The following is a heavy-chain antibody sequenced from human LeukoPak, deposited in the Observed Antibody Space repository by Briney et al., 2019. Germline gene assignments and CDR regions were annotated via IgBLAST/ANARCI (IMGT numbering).Heavy chain of an antibody. Sequence: GGSLRLSCAASGFTFSGSAMHWVRQASGKGLEWVGRIKSKTDGGTTDYAAPVKGRFTISRDDSKNTLYLQMNSLKTEDTAVYYCTTDRWEEGAFDIWGQGTMVTVSS. D-gene: IGHD1-26*01. CDR2: IKSKTDGGTT. CDR3: TTDRWEEGAFDI. J-gene: IGHJ3*02. V-gene: IGHV3-15*01. CDR1: GFTFSGSA.